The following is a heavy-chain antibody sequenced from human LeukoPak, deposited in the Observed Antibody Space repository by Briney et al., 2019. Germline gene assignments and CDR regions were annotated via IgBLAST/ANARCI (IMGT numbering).Heavy chain of an antibody. CDR1: GGSFSGYY. D-gene: IGHD3-22*01. CDR3: ARFPGYYDSSGYIPGMDV. Sequence: PSETLSLTCAVYGGSFSGYYWSWIRQPPGKGLEWIGEINHSGSTNYNPSLKSRVTISVDTSKNQFSLKLSSVTAADTAVYYCARFPGYYDSSGYIPGMDVWGQGTTVTVSS. J-gene: IGHJ6*02. CDR2: INHSGST. V-gene: IGHV4-34*01.